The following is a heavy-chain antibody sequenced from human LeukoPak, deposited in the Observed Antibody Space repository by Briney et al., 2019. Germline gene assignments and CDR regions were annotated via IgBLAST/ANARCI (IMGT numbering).Heavy chain of an antibody. CDR3: ARQTYYSSGYFDY. D-gene: IGHD3-22*01. CDR1: GGPISSSNYY. J-gene: IGHJ4*02. V-gene: IGHV4-39*01. CDR2: FYYSGST. Sequence: SETLSLTRTVSGGPISSSNYYWGWIRQPPGKGLEWIGSFYYSGSTYYKPSLKSRVTISVDTPMNQFSLKLSSVTAADTAVYDCARQTYYSSGYFDYWGQGTLVTVSS.